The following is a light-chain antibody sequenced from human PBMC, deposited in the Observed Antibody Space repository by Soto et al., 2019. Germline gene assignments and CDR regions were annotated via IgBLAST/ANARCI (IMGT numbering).Light chain of an antibody. Sequence: DIQMTHSPSTLSASVGERVTITCRASQSISSWLAWYQQKPGKAPKLLIYKASSLESGVPSRFSGSGSGKEFTLTISSLQPDDFATYYCQQYNRYSSFGQGNKVE. J-gene: IGKJ1*01. CDR1: QSISSW. CDR2: KAS. CDR3: QQYNRYSS. V-gene: IGKV1-5*03.